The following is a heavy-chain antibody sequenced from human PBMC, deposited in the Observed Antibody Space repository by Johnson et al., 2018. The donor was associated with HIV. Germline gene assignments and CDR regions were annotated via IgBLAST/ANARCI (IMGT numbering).Heavy chain of an antibody. D-gene: IGHD6-13*01. CDR3: ARESLPGYSSSNDAFDI. CDR2: IYSGGNT. Sequence: VQLVESGGGLVQPGGSLRLSCATSGFTVSNNYMSWVRQAPGKGLEWVSLIYSGGNTYYADSVKGRFTISRDNSKNTLYLQMNSLRAEDTAVYYCARESLPGYSSSNDAFDIWGQGTMVTVSS. CDR1: GFTVSNNY. V-gene: IGHV3-66*01. J-gene: IGHJ3*02.